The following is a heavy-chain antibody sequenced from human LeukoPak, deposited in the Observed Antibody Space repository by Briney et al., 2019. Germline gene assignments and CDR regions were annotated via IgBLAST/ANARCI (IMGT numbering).Heavy chain of an antibody. D-gene: IGHD5-24*01. J-gene: IGHJ4*02. CDR1: GFSFSDHW. Sequence: GGSLRLSCVASGFSFSDHWMNWFRQAPRKGLEWVATIKKNGSEQYYVDPMKGRLTISRDNAKNSVYLQIHNLRAEDTAVYYCARDLGWLQSDYWGQGTLVTVSS. CDR2: IKKNGSEQ. V-gene: IGHV3-7*01. CDR3: ARDLGWLQSDY.